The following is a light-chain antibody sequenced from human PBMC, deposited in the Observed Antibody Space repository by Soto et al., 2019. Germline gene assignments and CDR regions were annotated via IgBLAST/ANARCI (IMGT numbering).Light chain of an antibody. V-gene: IGKV1-39*01. CDR3: QQSYITPLT. CDR2: AAS. Sequence: DIQMTQSPSSLSASVGDKVTITCRASQTISSYLNWYQQKPGKAPELLISAASSLQSGVPSRFSGSASGTDFTLTIRSLQPEDFATYYCQQSYITPLTFGGGTQVEIK. J-gene: IGKJ4*01. CDR1: QTISSY.